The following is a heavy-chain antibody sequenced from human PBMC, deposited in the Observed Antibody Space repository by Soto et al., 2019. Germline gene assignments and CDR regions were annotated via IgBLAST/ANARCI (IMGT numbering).Heavy chain of an antibody. CDR3: ARGPPGGMVRGVVTVGPYFDY. D-gene: IGHD3-10*01. V-gene: IGHV4-34*01. Sequence: PSETLSLTCAVYGGSFRGYYWSCIRQPPWEGMEWIGEINHSGSTNYNPSLKSRVTISVDTSKNQFSLKLSSVTAADTAVYYCARGPPGGMVRGVVTVGPYFDYWGQGTLVTV. CDR1: GGSFRGYY. J-gene: IGHJ4*02. CDR2: INHSGST.